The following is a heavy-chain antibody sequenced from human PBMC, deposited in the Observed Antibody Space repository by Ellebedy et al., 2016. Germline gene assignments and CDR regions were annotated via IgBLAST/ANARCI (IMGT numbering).Heavy chain of an antibody. D-gene: IGHD3-10*02. CDR3: ARGGTYVGYMDV. Sequence: SETLSLTCTVSGGSISNYYWSWIQQPPGKGLEWIGYIYSSGTTNYNPSLKSRVTISVDTSKNQFSLRLTSVTAADTAVYYCARGGTYVGYMDVWGKGTTVTVSS. V-gene: IGHV4-59*01. CDR1: GGSISNYY. J-gene: IGHJ6*03. CDR2: IYSSGTT.